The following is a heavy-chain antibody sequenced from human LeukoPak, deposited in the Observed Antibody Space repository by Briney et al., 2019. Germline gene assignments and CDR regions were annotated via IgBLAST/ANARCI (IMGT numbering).Heavy chain of an antibody. CDR1: GGSFSGYY. D-gene: IGHD3-10*01. J-gene: IGHJ5*02. V-gene: IGHV4-34*01. Sequence: SETLSLTCAVYGGSFSGYYWSWIRQPPGKGREWIGEINQSGSNNYNPSLKSRVTISVNTSKNQFSLKLSSVTAADTAVYYCARGRGEGRGISMVRGVRAPSYNWFDPWGHGTLVTVSS. CDR2: INQSGSN. CDR3: ARGRGEGRGISMVRGVRAPSYNWFDP.